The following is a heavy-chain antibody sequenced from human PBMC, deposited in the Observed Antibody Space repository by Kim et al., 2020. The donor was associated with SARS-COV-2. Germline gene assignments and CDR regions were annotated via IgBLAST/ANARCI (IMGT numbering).Heavy chain of an antibody. D-gene: IGHD2-15*01. J-gene: IGHJ4*02. Sequence: YTPSLKSRVTISVDTSKNQFSLKLSSVTAADTAVYYCARRGGGIVAAMDYWGQGTLVTVSS. CDR3: ARRGGGIVAAMDY. V-gene: IGHV4-39*01.